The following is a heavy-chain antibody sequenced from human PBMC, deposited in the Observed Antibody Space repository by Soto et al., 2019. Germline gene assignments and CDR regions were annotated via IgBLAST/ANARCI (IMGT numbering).Heavy chain of an antibody. CDR2: IYYSGST. Sequence: PSETLSLTCTVSGGSISIYYWSWVRQPPGKGLEWIGYIYYSGSTNYNPSLKSRVTISVDTSKNQFSLKLSSVTAADTAVYYCARVYYDSSGYYEFDYWGQVTLVTVSS. J-gene: IGHJ4*02. CDR1: GGSISIYY. V-gene: IGHV4-59*01. D-gene: IGHD3-22*01. CDR3: ARVYYDSSGYYEFDY.